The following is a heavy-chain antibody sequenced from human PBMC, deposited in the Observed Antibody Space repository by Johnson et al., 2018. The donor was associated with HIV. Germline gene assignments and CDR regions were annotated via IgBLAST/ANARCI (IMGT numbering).Heavy chain of an antibody. V-gene: IGHV3-9*01. Sequence: QLVESGGGLVQPGRSLRLSCAASGFTFDDYAMHWVRQAPGKGLEWVSGISWNSGSIGYADSVKGRFTISRDNAKNSLYLQMNSLRAEDTALYYCAKDYRYGSGTKGAFDIWGQGTMVTVSS. D-gene: IGHD3-10*01. CDR2: ISWNSGSI. J-gene: IGHJ3*02. CDR3: AKDYRYGSGTKGAFDI. CDR1: GFTFDDYA.